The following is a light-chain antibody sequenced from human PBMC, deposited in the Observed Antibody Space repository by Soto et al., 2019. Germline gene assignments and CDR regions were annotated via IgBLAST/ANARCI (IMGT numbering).Light chain of an antibody. J-gene: IGKJ1*01. Sequence: EIVLTQSPGTLSLSPGERATLSCGASQSVTSNYLAWYQQKPGQAPRLLIFGASIRVTGIPDRFIGSGSGTDFTLTISSLEPEDFAVYYCQQRSNWPPTWTFGQGTKVDIK. CDR3: QQRSNWPPTWT. CDR2: GAS. V-gene: IGKV3D-20*02. CDR1: QSVTSNY.